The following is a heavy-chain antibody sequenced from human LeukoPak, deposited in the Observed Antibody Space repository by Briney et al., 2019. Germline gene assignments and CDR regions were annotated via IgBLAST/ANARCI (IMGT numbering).Heavy chain of an antibody. J-gene: IGHJ6*03. CDR3: AREVRYSGSYSHYYYYYMDV. CDR1: GYTFTGYY. V-gene: IGHV1-2*02. Sequence: ASVKVSCKASGYTFTGYYMHWVRQAPGQGLEWMGWINPNSGGTNYAQKFQGRVTMTRDTSISTAYMELSRLRSDDTAVYYCAREVRYSGSYSHYYYYYMDVWGKGTTVTVSS. CDR2: INPNSGGT. D-gene: IGHD1-26*01.